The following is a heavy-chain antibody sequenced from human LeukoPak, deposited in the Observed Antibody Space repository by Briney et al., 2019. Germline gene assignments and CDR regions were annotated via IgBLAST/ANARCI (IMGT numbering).Heavy chain of an antibody. Sequence: PSETLSLTCAVYGGSFSGYYWSWIRQPPGKGLEWIGEINHSGSTNYNPSLKSRVTISVDTSKSQFSLKLSSVTAADTAVYYCARRWLQSNFDYWGQGTLVTVSS. J-gene: IGHJ4*02. D-gene: IGHD5-24*01. V-gene: IGHV4-34*01. CDR3: ARRWLQSNFDY. CDR2: INHSGST. CDR1: GGSFSGYY.